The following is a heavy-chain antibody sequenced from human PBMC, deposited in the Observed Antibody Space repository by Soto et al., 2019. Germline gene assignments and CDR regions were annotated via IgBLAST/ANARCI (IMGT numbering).Heavy chain of an antibody. CDR3: ARGRGWRDY. CDR1: GYTFTSYD. D-gene: IGHD6-19*01. V-gene: IGHV1-8*01. CDR2: MNPNNGYT. J-gene: IGHJ4*02. Sequence: QVQLVQSGAEVKKPGASVKVSCKTSGYTFTSYDIHWVRQATGQGLEWMGWMNPNNGYTDYAQKFQGRVTMTGDASLSTAYMELSSLRSDDTSVYYCARGRGWRDYWCQGTLVSVSS.